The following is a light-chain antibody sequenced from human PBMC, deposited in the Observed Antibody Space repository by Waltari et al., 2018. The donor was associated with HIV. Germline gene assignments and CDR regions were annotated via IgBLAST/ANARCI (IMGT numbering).Light chain of an antibody. CDR3: QQYGSSPPVT. CDR1: QSVSSSY. V-gene: IGKV3-20*01. CDR2: GAY. Sequence: EIVLTQSPGTLSLSPGERATLSCRASQSVSSSYLAWYQKKPGQAPRLLIYGAYSRDTGIPDRFSGSGSGTDFTLTISRLEPEDFAVYYCQQYGSSPPVTFGQGTRLEIK. J-gene: IGKJ5*01.